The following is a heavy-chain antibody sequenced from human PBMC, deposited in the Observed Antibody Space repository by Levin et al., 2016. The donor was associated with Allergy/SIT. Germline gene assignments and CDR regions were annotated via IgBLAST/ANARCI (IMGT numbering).Heavy chain of an antibody. J-gene: IGHJ4*02. CDR1: GFTFSSYG. D-gene: IGHD6-13*01. Sequence: GESLKISCAASGFTFSSYGMHWVRQAPGKGLEWVAVISYDGFNKYYADSVKGRFTISRDNSKDTLYLQMNSLRADDTAVYYCARGRGLAASGTWYLDYWGQGTLVTVSS. CDR3: ARGRGLAASGTWYLDY. V-gene: IGHV3-30*12. CDR2: ISYDGFNK.